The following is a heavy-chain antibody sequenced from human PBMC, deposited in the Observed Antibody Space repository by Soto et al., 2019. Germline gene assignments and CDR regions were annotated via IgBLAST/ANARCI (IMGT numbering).Heavy chain of an antibody. CDR1: GGSISSSSYY. V-gene: IGHV4-39*01. CDR3: ARKNHYDFWSPKDWFDP. CDR2: IYYSGST. J-gene: IGHJ5*02. D-gene: IGHD3-3*01. Sequence: QLQLQESGPGLVKPSETLSLTCTVSGGSISSSSYYWGWIRQPPGKGLEWIGSIYYSGSTYYNPSLKSRVTISVDTSKNQFSLKLSSVTAADTAVYYCARKNHYDFWSPKDWFDPWGQGTLVTVSS.